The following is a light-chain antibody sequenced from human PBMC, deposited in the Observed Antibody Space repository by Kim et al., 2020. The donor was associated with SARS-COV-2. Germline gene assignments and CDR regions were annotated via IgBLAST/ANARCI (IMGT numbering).Light chain of an antibody. CDR2: KDT. V-gene: IGLV3-25*03. CDR3: QSADSSGTYHV. CDR1: ALPKQY. J-gene: IGLJ1*01. Sequence: PGQKARITGSGDALPKQYAYWYQQKPGQAPVLVIYKDTERPSGIPERISGSSSGTTVTLTISGVQAEDEGDYYCQSADSSGTYHVFGTGTKVTVL.